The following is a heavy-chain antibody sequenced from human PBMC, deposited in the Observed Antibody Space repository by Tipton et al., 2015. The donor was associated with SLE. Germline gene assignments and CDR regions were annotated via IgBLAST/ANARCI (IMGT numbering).Heavy chain of an antibody. V-gene: IGHV3-43*01. CDR3: AKDHYYGSGTGFDY. CDR1: GFTFDDYT. Sequence: SLRLSCAASGFTFDDYTMHWVRQAPGKGLEWVSLISWDGGSTYYADSVKGRFTISRDNSKNSLYLQMNSLRTEDTALYYCAKDHYYGSGTGFDYWGQGTLVTVSS. D-gene: IGHD3-10*01. J-gene: IGHJ4*02. CDR2: ISWDGGST.